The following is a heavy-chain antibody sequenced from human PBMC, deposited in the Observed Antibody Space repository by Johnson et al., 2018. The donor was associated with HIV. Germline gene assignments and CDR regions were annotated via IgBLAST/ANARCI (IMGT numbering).Heavy chain of an antibody. D-gene: IGHD3-22*01. Sequence: QVQLVESGGGVVQPGGSLRLSCAASGFTFSSYGMHWVRQAPGKGLEWVAFIRYDGSNKYYADSVKGRFTISRDNSKNTLYLQMNSLRAEDTAVYYCARVGVDYYDRGATYQNAFDIWGQGTMVTVSS. V-gene: IGHV3-30*02. CDR1: GFTFSSYG. J-gene: IGHJ3*02. CDR3: ARVGVDYYDRGATYQNAFDI. CDR2: IRYDGSNK.